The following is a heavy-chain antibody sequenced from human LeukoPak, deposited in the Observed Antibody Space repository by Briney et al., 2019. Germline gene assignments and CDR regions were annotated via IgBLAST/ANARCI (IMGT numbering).Heavy chain of an antibody. CDR3: ARARYSDGYYFDY. D-gene: IGHD6-25*01. CDR2: INPSGGST. V-gene: IGHV1-46*01. Sequence: ASVKVSCRASGYTFTSYYMHWVRQAPGQGLEWMGIINPSGGSTSYAQKFQGRVTMTRDMSTSTVYMELSSLRSEDTAVYYCARARYSDGYYFDYWGQGTLVTVSS. CDR1: GYTFTSYY. J-gene: IGHJ4*02.